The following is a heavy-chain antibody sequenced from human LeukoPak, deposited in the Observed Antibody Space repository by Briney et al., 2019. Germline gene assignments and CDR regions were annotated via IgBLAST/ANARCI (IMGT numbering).Heavy chain of an antibody. CDR3: ARDKNPDNWNYGGMDV. V-gene: IGHV1-69*04. CDR2: TIPILGIA. Sequence: SVKVSCKASGGTFSSYAISWVRQAPGQGLGWMGRTIPILGIANYAQKFQGRVTITADKSTSTAYMELSSLRSEDTAVYYCARDKNPDNWNYGGMDVWGQGTTVTVSS. D-gene: IGHD1-7*01. CDR1: GGTFSSYA. J-gene: IGHJ6*02.